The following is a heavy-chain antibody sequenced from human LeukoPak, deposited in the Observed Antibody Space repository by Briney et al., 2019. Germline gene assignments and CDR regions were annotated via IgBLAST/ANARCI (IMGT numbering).Heavy chain of an antibody. CDR3: ANFPDSGYEYFDH. CDR1: GFTISGHW. V-gene: IGHV3-74*01. Sequence: PGGSLRLSCAASGFTISGHWMHWVRQAPGKGLVWVSHIKSDGGITDYADSVKGRFTISRDNAKNMLYLQMDSLRVEDTAVYYCANFPDSGYEYFDHWGQGTLVTVSS. CDR2: IKSDGGIT. J-gene: IGHJ4*02. D-gene: IGHD5-12*01.